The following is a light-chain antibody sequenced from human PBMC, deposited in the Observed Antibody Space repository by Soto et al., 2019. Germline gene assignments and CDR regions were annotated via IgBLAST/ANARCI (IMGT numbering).Light chain of an antibody. CDR2: GVS. V-gene: IGKV3-15*01. CDR1: QSVGPN. Sequence: EIVLTQSPDNLSVSPGESATLSCRASQSVGPNLVWYQQKFGQAPRLLIYGVSTRATGVPARFSGSGSGTEFTLTISCLPPEDFAVYYCHQYNNWPSWTFGQGTQVEIK. J-gene: IGKJ1*01. CDR3: HQYNNWPSWT.